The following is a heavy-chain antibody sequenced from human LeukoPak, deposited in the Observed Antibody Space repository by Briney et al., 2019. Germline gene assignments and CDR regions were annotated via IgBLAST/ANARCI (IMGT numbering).Heavy chain of an antibody. Sequence: GGSLRLSCAASGLTFSEYAMSWVRQVPGMGLEWVSTIGVSGGSTNYADSVRGRFTISRDNSKNTLYLQINSLRADDTAVYYCAKGRVGTNGVLEHWGQGTLVTVSS. CDR3: AKGRVGTNGVLEH. J-gene: IGHJ1*01. V-gene: IGHV3-23*01. D-gene: IGHD1-26*01. CDR2: IGVSGGST. CDR1: GLTFSEYA.